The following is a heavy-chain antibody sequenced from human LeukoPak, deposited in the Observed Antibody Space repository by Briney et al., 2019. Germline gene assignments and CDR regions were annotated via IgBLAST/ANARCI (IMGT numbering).Heavy chain of an antibody. D-gene: IGHD2/OR15-2a*01. CDR3: AKERAFGTWLGDY. J-gene: IGHJ4*02. CDR2: ITGSGGGT. V-gene: IGHV3-23*01. Sequence: GGSLRLSCAASGFTFSNYAMTWVRQAPGEGLEWVSAITGSGGGTYYADSVKGRFTISRDNSKNTLYLQMNSLRAEDTAVYYCAKERAFGTWLGDYWGQGTLVTVSS. CDR1: GFTFSNYA.